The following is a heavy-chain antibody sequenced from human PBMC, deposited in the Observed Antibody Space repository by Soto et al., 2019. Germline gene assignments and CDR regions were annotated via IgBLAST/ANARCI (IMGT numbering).Heavy chain of an antibody. CDR2: IKTDGTST. CDR3: ARDQDTYGQAVFDS. Sequence: EVQLVESGGGLVQPGGSLRLSCAASGFTLSSRWMHWVRQAPGKGLVWVSRIKTDGTSTSYADSVKGRFTISRENAKNTLYLPMNRLRAGDTGMYYCARDQDTYGQAVFDSWGQGTLVTVSS. D-gene: IGHD2-15*01. J-gene: IGHJ4*02. CDR1: GFTLSSRW. V-gene: IGHV3-74*01.